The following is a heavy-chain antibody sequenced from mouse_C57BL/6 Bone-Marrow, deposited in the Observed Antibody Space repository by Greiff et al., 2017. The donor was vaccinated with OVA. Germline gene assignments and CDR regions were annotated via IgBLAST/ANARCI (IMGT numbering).Heavy chain of an antibody. Sequence: VQLQESDAGLVKPGASVKISCTVSGFTFTDYTIHWMRQRPEQGLEWIGYIYPRDGSTEYYEKFKGKATLTADKSYSTAYMQLNSLTSEDSAAYFCARTEGYDVDFAYWGQGTLVTVSA. V-gene: IGHV1-78*01. J-gene: IGHJ3*01. D-gene: IGHD2-2*01. CDR2: IYPRDGST. CDR1: GFTFTDYT. CDR3: ARTEGYDVDFAY.